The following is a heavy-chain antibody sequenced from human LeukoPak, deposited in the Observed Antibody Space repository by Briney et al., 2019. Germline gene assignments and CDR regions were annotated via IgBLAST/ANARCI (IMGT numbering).Heavy chain of an antibody. CDR3: ARGSRIAAAGRSWYYYYYMDV. CDR2: INPSGGST. J-gene: IGHJ6*03. Sequence: ASVKVSCKASGYTFTSYYMHWVRQAPGQGLEWIGIINPSGGSTSYAQKFQGRVTMTRDTSTSTVYMELSSLRSEDTAVYYCARGSRIAAAGRSWYYYYYMDVWGKGTTVTVSS. V-gene: IGHV1-46*01. CDR1: GYTFTSYY. D-gene: IGHD6-13*01.